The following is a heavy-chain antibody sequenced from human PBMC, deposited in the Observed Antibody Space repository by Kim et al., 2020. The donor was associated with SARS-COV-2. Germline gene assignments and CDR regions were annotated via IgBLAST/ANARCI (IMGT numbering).Heavy chain of an antibody. D-gene: IGHD3-3*01. CDR2: ISAYNGNT. Sequence: ASVKVSCKASGYTFTSYGISWVRQAPGQGLEWMGWISAYNGNTNYAQKLQGRVTMTTDTSTSTAYMELRSLRSDDTAVYYCARVGWRNYDFWSGLFFGMDVWGQGTTVTVSS. CDR1: GYTFTSYG. CDR3: ARVGWRNYDFWSGLFFGMDV. V-gene: IGHV1-18*04. J-gene: IGHJ6*02.